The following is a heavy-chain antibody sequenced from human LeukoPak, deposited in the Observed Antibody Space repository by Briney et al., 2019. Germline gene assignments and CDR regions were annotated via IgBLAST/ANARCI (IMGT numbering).Heavy chain of an antibody. CDR3: ARFYSGYDRTTDY. CDR2: TSGSGGST. V-gene: IGHV3-23*01. D-gene: IGHD5-12*01. CDR1: GFTFSSYG. Sequence: PGGSLRLSCAASGFTFSSYGMSWVRQAPGKGLEWVSATSGSGGSTYYADSVKGRFTISRDNSKNTLYLQMDSLRAEDTAVYYCARFYSGYDRTTDYWGQGTLVTVSS. J-gene: IGHJ4*02.